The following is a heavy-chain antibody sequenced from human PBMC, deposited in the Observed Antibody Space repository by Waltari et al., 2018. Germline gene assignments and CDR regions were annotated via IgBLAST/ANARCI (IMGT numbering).Heavy chain of an antibody. D-gene: IGHD1-1*01. Sequence: QVQLVESGGGVVQPGGSLRLSCDASGLPSRRCGLHGVRQTPGKGLEWVAFIRYDGGNKYYADSVKGRFTISRDNSKNTLYLQMNSLRAEDTAVYYCAKGTWVDYWGQGTLVTVSS. CDR3: AKGTWVDY. CDR2: IRYDGGNK. J-gene: IGHJ4*02. CDR1: GLPSRRCG. V-gene: IGHV3-30*02.